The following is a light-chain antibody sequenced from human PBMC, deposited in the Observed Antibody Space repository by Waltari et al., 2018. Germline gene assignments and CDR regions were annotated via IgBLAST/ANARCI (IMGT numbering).Light chain of an antibody. Sequence: QSVLTQPPSASGALGQSVTISCTGSSSTIGAGYDGTWYQRFPGTAPKLLISTNNNRPSGVPDRFSGSKSGTSASLAITGLQAEDEAHYYCQTYDNSLIGRVFGGGTELTVL. CDR3: QTYDNSLIGRV. CDR2: TNN. V-gene: IGLV1-40*01. CDR1: SSTIGAGYD. J-gene: IGLJ3*02.